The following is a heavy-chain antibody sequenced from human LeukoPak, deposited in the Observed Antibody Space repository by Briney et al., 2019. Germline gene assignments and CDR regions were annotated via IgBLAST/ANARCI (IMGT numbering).Heavy chain of an antibody. D-gene: IGHD6-13*01. V-gene: IGHV4-38-2*02. CDR1: GYTISSGYY. CDR2: IYHSGST. CDR3: ARAAKGISSWGKHDY. Sequence: SETLSLTCTVSGYTISSGYYWGWIRQPPGKGLEWIGSIYHSGSTYYNPSLKSRVTISVDTSKNQFSLKLSSVTAADTAVYYCARAAKGISSWGKHDYWGQGTLVTVSS. J-gene: IGHJ4*02.